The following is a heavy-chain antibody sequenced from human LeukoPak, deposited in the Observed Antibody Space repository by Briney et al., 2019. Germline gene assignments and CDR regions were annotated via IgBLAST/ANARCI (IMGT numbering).Heavy chain of an antibody. CDR3: GRLVEAGPAY. J-gene: IGHJ4*02. CDR2: ISSSSSTI. D-gene: IGHD6-13*01. V-gene: IGHV3-48*01. CDR1: GFTFRAYS. Sequence: PGGSLRLSCAASGFTFRAYSMNWVRQAPGKGPEWVSHISSSSSTIYYADSVKGRFTISRDNAKNSLYLQMNSLRAEDSAMYYCGRLVEAGPAYWGQGTLVTVSS.